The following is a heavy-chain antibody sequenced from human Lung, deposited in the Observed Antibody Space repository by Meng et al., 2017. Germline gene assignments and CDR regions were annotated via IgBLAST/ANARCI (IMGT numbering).Heavy chain of an antibody. V-gene: IGHV4-4*02. J-gene: IGHJ4*02. Sequence: QVQLQAPGPGLVKPSGTLSLTCGVSGGSTSSSNWWSWVRQPPGKGLEWIGEIYHSGGTKYNPSLKSRVTISVDKSKNQFSLKLSSVTAADTAVYYCARGLGEAVVPRTMFDYWGQGTLVTVSS. CDR3: ARGLGEAVVPRTMFDY. CDR1: GGSTSSSNW. CDR2: IYHSGGT. D-gene: IGHD2-2*01.